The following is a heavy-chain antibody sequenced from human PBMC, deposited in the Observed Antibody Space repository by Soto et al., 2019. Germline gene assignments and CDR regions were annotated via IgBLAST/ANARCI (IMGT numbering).Heavy chain of an antibody. V-gene: IGHV3-23*01. D-gene: IGHD5-12*01. J-gene: IGHJ4*02. CDR2: LSDNGGTT. CDR3: VKDQGGYSGYVFDY. CDR1: GFTFSTYA. Sequence: WGSLRLSCAASGFTFSTYAMDWVRQAPGKGLEWVSSLSDNGGTTYYADSVKGRFTISRDNSRNTLYLQMSSLRAEDTAVYYCVKDQGGYSGYVFDYWGQGTLVTVSP.